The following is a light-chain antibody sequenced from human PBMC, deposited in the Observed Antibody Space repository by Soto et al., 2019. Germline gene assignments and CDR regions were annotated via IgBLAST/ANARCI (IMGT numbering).Light chain of an antibody. Sequence: EIVMTQSPATLSLSPGERATLSCRASQSVSSNLAWYQQKPGQALRLLIYGASTRATGIPARFSGSGSGTEFTLTISSLQSEDFAVYYCQQYNNWPRTFGQGTKVDIK. CDR1: QSVSSN. CDR2: GAS. J-gene: IGKJ1*01. CDR3: QQYNNWPRT. V-gene: IGKV3-15*01.